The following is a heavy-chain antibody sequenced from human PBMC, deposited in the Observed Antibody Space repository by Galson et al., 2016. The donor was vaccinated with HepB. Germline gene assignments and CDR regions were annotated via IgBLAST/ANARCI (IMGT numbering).Heavy chain of an antibody. V-gene: IGHV4-39*01. CDR2: DYRGRT. Sequence: ETLSLTCIASDDSISSSSFSWGWIRQPPGKGLEWIGTDYRGRTYYNPSLEGLVTISVGMSTALLSLKLTSLTAADTAAYYCALAGLGTKASFHYWGQGTLVAVSS. D-gene: IGHD1-7*01. CDR1: DDSISSSSFS. CDR3: ALAGLGTKASFHY. J-gene: IGHJ4*02.